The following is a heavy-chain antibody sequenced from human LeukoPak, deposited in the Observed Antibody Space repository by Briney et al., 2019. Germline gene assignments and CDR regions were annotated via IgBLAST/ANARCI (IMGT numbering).Heavy chain of an antibody. J-gene: IGHJ3*02. CDR1: GYSFTSYW. D-gene: IGHD2-21*02. V-gene: IGHV5-51*01. Sequence: GESLKISCKGSGYSFTSYWIGWVRQMPGKGLEWMGIIYPGDSDTRYSPSFQGQVTISADKSISTAYLQWSSLKASDTAMYYCAGLGVVVTATSDAFDIWGQGTMVTVSS. CDR3: AGLGVVVTATSDAFDI. CDR2: IYPGDSDT.